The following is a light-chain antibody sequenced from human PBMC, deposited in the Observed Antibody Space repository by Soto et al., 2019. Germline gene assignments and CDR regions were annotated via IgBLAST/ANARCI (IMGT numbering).Light chain of an antibody. Sequence: QSVLTQPASVSGSPGQSITISYTGTSSDVGGYNYVSWSQQHPGKAPKLIIYEVSNRPSGVSNRFSGSKSGNTASLTISGLQAEDEADYYCSSYTTTDTYVFGTGTKVTVL. CDR3: SSYTTTDTYV. CDR2: EVS. CDR1: SSDVGGYNY. J-gene: IGLJ1*01. V-gene: IGLV2-14*01.